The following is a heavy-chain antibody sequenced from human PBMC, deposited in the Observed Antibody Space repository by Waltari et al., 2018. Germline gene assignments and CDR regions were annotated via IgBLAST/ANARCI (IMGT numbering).Heavy chain of an antibody. D-gene: IGHD3-9*01. CDR2: SYIGGGT. Sequence: EVQLVESGGGLVQPGGSLRLSCAASGFTVSNSYVTWVRRAPGKGLEWVSVSYIGGGTYYADSVKGRFTISRDNSKNTVYLQMNSLRAEDTAIYYCAGGYVAHWGQGTLVTVSS. J-gene: IGHJ4*02. CDR1: GFTVSNSY. CDR3: AGGYVAH. V-gene: IGHV3-66*01.